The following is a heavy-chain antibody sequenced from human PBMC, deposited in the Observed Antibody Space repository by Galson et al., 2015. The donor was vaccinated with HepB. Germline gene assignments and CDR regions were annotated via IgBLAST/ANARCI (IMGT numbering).Heavy chain of an antibody. CDR1: GYTFTSYG. CDR3: ARAEGLVGATTVVDY. V-gene: IGHV1-18*04. CDR2: ISAYNGNT. D-gene: IGHD1-26*01. J-gene: IGHJ4*02. Sequence: SVKVSCKASGYTFTSYGISWVRQAPGRGLEWMGWISAYNGNTNYAQKLQGRVTMTTDTSTSTAYMELRSLRSDDTAVYYCARAEGLVGATTVVDYWGQGTLVTVSS.